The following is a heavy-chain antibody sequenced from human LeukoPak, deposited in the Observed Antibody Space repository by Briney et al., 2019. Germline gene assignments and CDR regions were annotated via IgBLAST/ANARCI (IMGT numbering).Heavy chain of an antibody. CDR3: ARAPYYDFWSGWFDY. D-gene: IGHD3-3*01. Sequence: SETLSLTCTVSGGSISSYYWSWIRQPPGKGLEWIGYIYYSGSTNYNPSLKSRVTISVDTSKNQFSLKLSPVTAADTAVYYCARAPYYDFWSGWFDYWGQGTLVTVSS. J-gene: IGHJ4*02. V-gene: IGHV4-59*01. CDR2: IYYSGST. CDR1: GGSISSYY.